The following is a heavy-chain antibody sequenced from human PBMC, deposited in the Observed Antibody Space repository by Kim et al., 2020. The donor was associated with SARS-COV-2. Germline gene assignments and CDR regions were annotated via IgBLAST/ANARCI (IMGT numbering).Heavy chain of an antibody. Sequence: YAQKFQGRVTMTRDTATSTVYMGLSSLRSEDTAVYYCARDWSIAALKPGYWGQGTLVTVSS. J-gene: IGHJ4*02. D-gene: IGHD6-6*01. V-gene: IGHV1-46*01. CDR3: ARDWSIAALKPGY.